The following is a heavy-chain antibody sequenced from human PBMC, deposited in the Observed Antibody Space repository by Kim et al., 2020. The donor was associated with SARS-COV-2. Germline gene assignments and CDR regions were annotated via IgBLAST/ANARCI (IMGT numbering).Heavy chain of an antibody. J-gene: IGHJ1*01. CDR1: GFTFDSYA. D-gene: IGHD6-13*01. Sequence: GGSLRLSCAASGFTFDSYAMNWVRQAPGKGLEWVSAISGSGGSTYYADSVKGRFTISRDNSKNTLYLQMNSLRAEDTAVYYCAKGPYSSSWYFFQHWGQGTLVTVSS. V-gene: IGHV3-23*01. CDR3: AKGPYSSSWYFFQH. CDR2: ISGSGGST.